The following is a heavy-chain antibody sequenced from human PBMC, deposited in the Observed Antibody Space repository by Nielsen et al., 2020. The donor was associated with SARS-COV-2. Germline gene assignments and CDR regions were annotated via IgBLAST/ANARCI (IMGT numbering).Heavy chain of an antibody. J-gene: IGHJ2*01. CDR3: ARMVYDYGPSSWYFDV. CDR2: IYKSGTT. CDR1: GDSVTSGSYY. Sequence: SETLSLTCTVFGDSVTSGSYYWTWIRQPPGKGLEWIGHIYKSGTTNYNPSVKSRGTISVDMSKNHYSLKLTSVTAADTAVYYCARMVYDYGPSSWYFDVWGRGALVTVSS. D-gene: IGHD3-16*01. V-gene: IGHV4-61*03.